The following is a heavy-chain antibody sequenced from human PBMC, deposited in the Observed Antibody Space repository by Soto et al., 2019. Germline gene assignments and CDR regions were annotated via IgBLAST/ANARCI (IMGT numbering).Heavy chain of an antibody. CDR2: IIPIFGTA. V-gene: IGHV1-69*01. D-gene: IGHD3-22*01. CDR1: GGTFSSYA. CDR3: ARFDSSGYYLFDY. J-gene: IGHJ4*02. Sequence: QVQLVQSGAEVKKPGSSVKVSCKASGGTFSSYAISWVRQAPGQGLEWMGGIIPIFGTANYAQKFQGSVTITADESTSTAYMELSSLRSEDTAVYYSARFDSSGYYLFDYWGQGTLVTVSS.